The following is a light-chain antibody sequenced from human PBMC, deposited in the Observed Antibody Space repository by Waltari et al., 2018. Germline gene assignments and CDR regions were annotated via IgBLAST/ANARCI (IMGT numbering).Light chain of an antibody. CDR2: EVS. Sequence: QSALTQPASVSGSPGQSVSISCTGTSNDVGGYGYVPCYQQFPGKAPKLMIYEVSYRPSGVSSRFSGSKSGNTASLTISGLQAEDEAVYYCSSHTSTVPHVFGTGTKVTVV. CDR3: SSHTSTVPHV. CDR1: SNDVGGYGY. J-gene: IGLJ1*01. V-gene: IGLV2-14*01.